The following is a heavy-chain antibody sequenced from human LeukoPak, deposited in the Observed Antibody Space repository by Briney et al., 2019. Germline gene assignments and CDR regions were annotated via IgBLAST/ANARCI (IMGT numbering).Heavy chain of an antibody. CDR3: VKSNGYGLVDI. J-gene: IGHJ3*02. CDR2: IFYSGST. V-gene: IGHV4-34*12. D-gene: IGHD3-10*01. Sequence: SETLSLTCAVYIESFSGYHWNWIRQPPGKGLEWIGNIFYSGSTYYSPSLKSRVTISLDTSRNQFSLKLNSVTAADTAVYYCVKSNGYGLVDIWGQGTMVTVSS. CDR1: IESFSGYH.